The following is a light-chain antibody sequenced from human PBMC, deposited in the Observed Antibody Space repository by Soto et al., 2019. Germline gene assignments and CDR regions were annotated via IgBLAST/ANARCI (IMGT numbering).Light chain of an antibody. CDR2: DVS. CDR3: SSYTSSSSYV. CDR1: SSDVGTYNP. J-gene: IGLJ1*01. V-gene: IGLV2-14*01. Sequence: QSALTQPASVSGSPGQSITISCTGTSSDVGTYNPVSWYQQYPGKAPKLMIHDVSNRPSGVSNRFSGSKSGNTASLTISGLQAEDEADYYCSSYTSSSSYVFGSGTKVTVL.